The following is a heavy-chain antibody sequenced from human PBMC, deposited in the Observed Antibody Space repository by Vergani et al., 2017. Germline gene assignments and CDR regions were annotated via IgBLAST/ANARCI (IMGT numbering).Heavy chain of an antibody. J-gene: IGHJ3*02. V-gene: IGHV1-2*02. D-gene: IGHD4-17*01. CDR3: ARDLWPADAYGEISAFDI. CDR2: INPNSGGT. CDR1: GYTFTGYY. Sequence: QVQLVQSGAEVKKPGASVKVSCKASGYTFTGYYMHWVRQAPGQGLEWMGWINPNSGGTNYAQKFQERVTITRDMSTSTAYMELSRLRSDDTAVYYCARDLWPADAYGEISAFDIWGQGTMVTVSS.